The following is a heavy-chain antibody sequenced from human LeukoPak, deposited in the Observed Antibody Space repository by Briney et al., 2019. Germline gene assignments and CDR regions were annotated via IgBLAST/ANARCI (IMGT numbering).Heavy chain of an antibody. V-gene: IGHV4-4*07. CDR2: IYARGST. D-gene: IGHD6-19*01. Sequence: SETLSLTCTVSGGSISSYYWSWIRQPAGKGLEWIGRIYARGSTYYNPSLKSRVTMSVDTSTNQFSLKLSSVTAADTAVYYCARSSGWYWFDPWGQGTLVTVSS. CDR1: GGSISSYY. CDR3: ARSSGWYWFDP. J-gene: IGHJ5*02.